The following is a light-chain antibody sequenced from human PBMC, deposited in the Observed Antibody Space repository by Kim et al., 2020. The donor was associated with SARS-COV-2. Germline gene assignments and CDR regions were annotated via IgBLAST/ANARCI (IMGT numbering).Light chain of an antibody. CDR2: FNN. CDR1: DSNIGTNS. Sequence: ELTQPPSASGTPGQRVIISCSGADSNIGTNSVHWYQRLPETAPKVLIYFNNERPSGVPDRFSGSKSGASASLAISDLQSDDEAEYFCAAWDDNLNGVLFGGGTKVTVL. V-gene: IGLV1-44*01. J-gene: IGLJ3*02. CDR3: AAWDDNLNGVL.